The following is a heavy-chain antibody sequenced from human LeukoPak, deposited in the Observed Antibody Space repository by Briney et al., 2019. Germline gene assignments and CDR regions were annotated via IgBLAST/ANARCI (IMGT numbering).Heavy chain of an antibody. CDR1: GFTFSTYW. D-gene: IGHD3-22*01. CDR2: ITSDGSST. V-gene: IGHV3-74*01. Sequence: GVSLRLSCAASGFTFSTYWVHWVRQAPGKGLAWVSGITSDGSSTSYADSVKGRFTISRDNTKNTLYLQMKSLRAEDTAVYYCARAVRTYDSSGDYLDAFYIWGQGTMVTVSS. J-gene: IGHJ3*02. CDR3: ARAVRTYDSSGDYLDAFYI.